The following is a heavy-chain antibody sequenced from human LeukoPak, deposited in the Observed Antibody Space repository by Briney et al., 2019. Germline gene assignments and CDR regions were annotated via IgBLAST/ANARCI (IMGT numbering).Heavy chain of an antibody. CDR2: INHSGST. D-gene: IGHD1-1*01. Sequence: PSQTLSLTCAVYGGSFSGYYWSWVRQPPGTGREWIGEINHSGSTNYNPSLKSRVTISVDTSKNQFSLKLSSVTAADTAVYYCARLGIGSSDWGQGTLVTVSS. CDR1: GGSFSGYY. CDR3: ARLGIGSSD. J-gene: IGHJ4*02. V-gene: IGHV4-34*01.